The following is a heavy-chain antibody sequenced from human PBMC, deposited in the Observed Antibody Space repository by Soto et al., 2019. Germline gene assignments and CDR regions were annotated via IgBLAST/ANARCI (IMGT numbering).Heavy chain of an antibody. CDR1: GFTFSRYW. CDR2: IKQDGSES. V-gene: IGHV3-7*05. J-gene: IGHJ4*02. CDR3: ARDWRDGYNHCFDY. D-gene: IGHD5-12*01. Sequence: PGGSLRLSCAASGFTFSRYWMSWVRQAPGKGLEWVANIKQDGSESYYVDSVKGRFTISRDNAKNSLYLQMSRLRADDTAVYYCARDWRDGYNHCFDYWGQGALVTVSS.